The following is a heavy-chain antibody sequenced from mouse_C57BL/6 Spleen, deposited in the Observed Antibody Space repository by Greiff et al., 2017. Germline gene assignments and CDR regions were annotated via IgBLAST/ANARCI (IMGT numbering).Heavy chain of an antibody. CDR1: GYTFTGYW. Sequence: VQLQQSGAELMKPGASVKLSCKATGYTFTGYWLAWVKQRPGLGLEWIGEILPGSGSINYHEKFKGKATFTADTSSTTAYMQLSSLITEDSAIYYCARSEHSPYWYCDVWGTGTTVTVSS. D-gene: IGHD2-12*01. V-gene: IGHV1-9*01. CDR2: ILPGSGSI. J-gene: IGHJ1*03. CDR3: ARSEHSPYWYCDV.